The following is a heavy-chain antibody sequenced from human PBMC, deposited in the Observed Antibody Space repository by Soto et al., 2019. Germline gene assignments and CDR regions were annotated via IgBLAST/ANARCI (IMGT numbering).Heavy chain of an antibody. J-gene: IGHJ3*02. CDR3: ASSTPATADVDAFDI. D-gene: IGHD2-2*01. CDR1: GYTFTSYD. CDR2: MNPNSVNT. V-gene: IGHV1-8*01. Sequence: QVQLVQSGAAVKKPGASVKVSCKASGYTFTSYDINWVRQSTGQGLEWMGWMNPNSVNTGYAQKFQGRVTMTRNTSISTAYMGLSSLRSEDTAVYYCASSTPATADVDAFDIWGQGTIVTVSS.